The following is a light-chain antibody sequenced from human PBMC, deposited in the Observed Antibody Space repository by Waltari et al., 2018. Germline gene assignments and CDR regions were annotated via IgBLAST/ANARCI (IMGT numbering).Light chain of an antibody. Sequence: ASPRGNSPELGWEPQKPWQGPRLLNFGTFSRPTGIPDRFSGSGSETDFTLTISRLEPEDFAVYYCQQYGDSPPYTFGQGTKLEIK. V-gene: IGKV3-20*01. CDR3: QQYGDSPPYT. CDR2: GTF. J-gene: IGKJ2*01. CDR1: PRGNSPE.